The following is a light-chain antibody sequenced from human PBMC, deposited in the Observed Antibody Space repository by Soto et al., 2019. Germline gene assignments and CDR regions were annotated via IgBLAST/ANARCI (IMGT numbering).Light chain of an antibody. CDR2: DAS. V-gene: IGKV3-11*01. J-gene: IGKJ5*01. Sequence: EPVLTPSPDTLSLSPGARAPLSCRASQSVSSFLAWYQQTPGQAPRLLIYDASKRATGIPARFSGGGSGTDFTLTISRLEPEEFAVDDCQQYGSPSTFGQGTRLEIK. CDR3: QQYGSPST. CDR1: QSVSSF.